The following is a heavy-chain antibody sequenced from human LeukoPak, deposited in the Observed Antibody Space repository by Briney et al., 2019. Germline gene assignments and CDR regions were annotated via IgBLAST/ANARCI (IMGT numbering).Heavy chain of an antibody. V-gene: IGHV3-11*01. CDR1: GFTFSDYY. J-gene: IGHJ4*02. Sequence: GGSLRLSCAASGFTFSDYYMSWIRQAPGKGLEWVSYISSSGSTIYYADSVKGRFTISRDNAKNSLHLQMNSLRAEDTAVYYCARVGVATILYYFDYWGQGTLVTVSS. CDR3: ARVGVATILYYFDY. CDR2: ISSSGSTI. D-gene: IGHD5-24*01.